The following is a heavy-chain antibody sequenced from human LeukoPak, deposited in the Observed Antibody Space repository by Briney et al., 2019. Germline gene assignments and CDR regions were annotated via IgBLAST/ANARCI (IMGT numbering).Heavy chain of an antibody. J-gene: IGHJ4*02. V-gene: IGHV1-3*01. CDR1: GYTFTNFV. CDR2: INPSNDDT. D-gene: IGHD6-13*01. CDR3: ARDQIGVAAAAY. Sequence: ASVKVSCKASGYTFTNFVIHWVRQAPGQRLEWMGWINPSNDDTKYSQKFQGRVTITRDTSASTAYMELSSLRSEDMALYYCARDQIGVAAAAYWGQGTLVTVSS.